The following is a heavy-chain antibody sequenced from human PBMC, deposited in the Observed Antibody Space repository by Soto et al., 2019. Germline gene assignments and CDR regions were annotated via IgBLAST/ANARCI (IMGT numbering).Heavy chain of an antibody. Sequence: GGSLRLSCAASGFTFSSYAISSVRHAPGKWLEWVSAISGSGGSTYYADSVKGRFTISRDNSKNTLYLQMNSLRAEDTAVYYCAKGPGSSGWYDGMDVWGQGTTVTVCS. CDR1: GFTFSSYA. D-gene: IGHD6-19*01. J-gene: IGHJ6*01. CDR2: ISGSGGST. CDR3: AKGPGSSGWYDGMDV. V-gene: IGHV3-23*01.